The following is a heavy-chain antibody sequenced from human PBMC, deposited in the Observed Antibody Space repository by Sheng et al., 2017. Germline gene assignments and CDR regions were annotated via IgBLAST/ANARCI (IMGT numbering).Heavy chain of an antibody. CDR1: GFTFSSYE. D-gene: IGHD3-9*01. J-gene: IGHJ6*02. CDR3: ARDPDHILTGYYQRPDGMDV. V-gene: IGHV3-48*03. CDR2: ISSSGSTI. Sequence: EVQLVESGGGLVQPGGSLRLSCAASGFTFSSYEMNWVRQAPGKGLEWVSYISSSGSTIYYADSVKGRFTISRDNAKNSLYLQMNSLRAEDTAVYYCARDPDHILTGYYQRPDGMDVWGQGTTVTVSS.